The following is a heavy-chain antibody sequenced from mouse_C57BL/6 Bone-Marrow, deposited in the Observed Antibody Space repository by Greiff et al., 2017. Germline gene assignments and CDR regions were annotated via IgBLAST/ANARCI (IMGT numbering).Heavy chain of an antibody. CDR2: IYPRDGST. J-gene: IGHJ1*03. CDR3: ARLEFDGSSGDWYFDV. Sequence: QVQLQQSGPELVQPGASVKLSCKASGYTFTSYDINWVQQRPGQGLEWIGWIYPRDGSTTYNEKFKGNATLTVDTSSSTAYMELHSLTSEDSAVYFGARLEFDGSSGDWYFDVWGTGTTVTVSS. CDR1: GYTFTSYD. D-gene: IGHD1-1*01. V-gene: IGHV1-85*01.